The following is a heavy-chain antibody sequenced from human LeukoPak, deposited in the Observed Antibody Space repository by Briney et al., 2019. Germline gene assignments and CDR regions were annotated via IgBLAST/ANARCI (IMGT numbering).Heavy chain of an antibody. D-gene: IGHD2-8*01. CDR1: GGTFSSYA. CDR2: IIPILGIA. V-gene: IGHV1-69*04. Sequence: ASVKVSCKASGGTFSSYAISWVRQAPGQGLEWMGRIIPILGIANYAQKFQGRVTITADKSTSTAYMGLSSLRSDDTAVYYCALISYCTTITCYYLDYWGQGTLVTVSS. CDR3: ALISYCTTITCYYLDY. J-gene: IGHJ4*02.